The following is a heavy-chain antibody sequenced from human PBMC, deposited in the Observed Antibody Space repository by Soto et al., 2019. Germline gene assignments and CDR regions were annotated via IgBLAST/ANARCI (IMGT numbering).Heavy chain of an antibody. D-gene: IGHD6-19*01. CDR3: AKLQWLVLEHDY. J-gene: IGHJ4*02. V-gene: IGHV3-7*03. Sequence: GGSLRLSCEASVFTFSSYWMTWVRQAPGKGLEWVANIKQDGSEKYYVDSVKGRFSISRDNAKNTLYLQMNSLRAEDTAVYYCAKLQWLVLEHDYWGQGTLVTVSS. CDR2: IKQDGSEK. CDR1: VFTFSSYW.